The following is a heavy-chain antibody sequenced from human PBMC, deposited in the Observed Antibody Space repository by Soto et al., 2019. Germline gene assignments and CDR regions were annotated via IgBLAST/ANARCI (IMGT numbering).Heavy chain of an antibody. CDR1: GLSFSDYY. CDR2: ISSSGSTI. V-gene: IGHV3-11*01. D-gene: IGHD6-19*01. Sequence: SLRLSCASSGLSFSDYYMSWIRQAPGKGLGWVSYISSSGSTIYYADSVKGRFTISRDNAKNSLYLQMNSLRAEDTAVYYCARDLRQWLVRVPNPNGMDVWGQGTTVTVSS. CDR3: ARDLRQWLVRVPNPNGMDV. J-gene: IGHJ6*02.